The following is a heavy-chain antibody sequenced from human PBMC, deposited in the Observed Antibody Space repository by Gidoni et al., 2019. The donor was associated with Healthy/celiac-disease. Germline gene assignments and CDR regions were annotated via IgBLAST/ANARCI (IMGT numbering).Heavy chain of an antibody. CDR1: GGSVSSGSYY. V-gene: IGHV4-61*01. Sequence: QVQLQESGPGLVKPSETLSLTCTVSGGSVSSGSYYWRWIRQPPGKGLEWIGYIYYSGSTNSNPSLKSRVTISVDTSKNQFSLKLSSVTAADTAVYYCARDTSGYSYGPTYYYYGMDVWGQGTTVTVSS. D-gene: IGHD5-18*01. CDR2: IYYSGST. J-gene: IGHJ6*02. CDR3: ARDTSGYSYGPTYYYYGMDV.